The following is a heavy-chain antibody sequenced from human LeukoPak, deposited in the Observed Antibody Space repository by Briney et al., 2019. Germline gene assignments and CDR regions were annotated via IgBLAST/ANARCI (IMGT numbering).Heavy chain of an antibody. J-gene: IGHJ4*02. CDR2: INAGNGNT. CDR1: GYTFTSYA. D-gene: IGHD5-12*01. Sequence: ASVKVSCKASGYTFTSYAMHWVRQAPGQRLEWMGWINAGNGNTKYSQKFQDRVTITRDTSASTAYMELRGLRSEDTVVYYCARGQWVATKLGYYLDHWGQGTLVTVSS. CDR3: ARGQWVATKLGYYLDH. V-gene: IGHV1-3*01.